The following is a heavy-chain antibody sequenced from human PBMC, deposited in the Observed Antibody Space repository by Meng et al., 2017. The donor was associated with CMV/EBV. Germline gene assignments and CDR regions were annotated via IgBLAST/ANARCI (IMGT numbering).Heavy chain of an antibody. CDR1: GGAISSGSYL. J-gene: IGHJ4*02. D-gene: IGHD3-3*01. Sequence: QRQRQVPAPAVVVASTTRYITCPFSGGAISSGSYLWSCLRQPPVKGLEWIGYHYSGGSTYYDPSLKSRVTISVDTSKNQFSLKLSSVTAADTAVYYCARDNRRGGVDYWGQGTLVTVAS. V-gene: IGHV4-30-4*08. CDR2: HYSGGST. CDR3: ARDNRRGGVDY.